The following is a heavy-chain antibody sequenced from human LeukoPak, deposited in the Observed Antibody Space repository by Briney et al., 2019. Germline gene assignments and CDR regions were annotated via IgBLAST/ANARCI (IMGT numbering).Heavy chain of an antibody. J-gene: IGHJ4*02. D-gene: IGHD2-15*01. CDR1: GFTFSSYG. V-gene: IGHV3-30*02. CDR2: IRYDGSNK. CDR3: AKEVRRYCSGGSCPL. Sequence: GGSLRLSCAASGFTFSSYGMHWVRQAPGKGLEWVAFIRYDGSNKYYADSVKGRFTISRDNSKNTLYLQMNSLRAEDTAVYYCAKEVRRYCSGGSCPLWGREPWSPSPQ.